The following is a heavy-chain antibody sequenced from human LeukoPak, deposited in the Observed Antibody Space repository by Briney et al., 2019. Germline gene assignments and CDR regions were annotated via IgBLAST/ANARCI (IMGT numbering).Heavy chain of an antibody. CDR1: GYSFASYG. CDR3: ARVGRDCSSINCYWEDWFDP. CDR2: ISGSTGNT. V-gene: IGHV1-18*04. D-gene: IGHD2-2*01. Sequence: ASVKVSCKASGYSFASYGITWVREAPGQGPEWMGWISGSTGNTHYAQNVQGRVTMTTDTATSTAYMELRSLGSDDTAVYYCARVGRDCSSINCYWEDWFDPWGQGTLVIVSS. J-gene: IGHJ5*02.